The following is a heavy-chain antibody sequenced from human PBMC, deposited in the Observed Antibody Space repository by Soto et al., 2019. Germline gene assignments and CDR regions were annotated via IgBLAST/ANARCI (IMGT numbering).Heavy chain of an antibody. CDR2: IKQDGSEK. CDR3: ARDRMGEVFDI. D-gene: IGHD2-8*01. J-gene: IGHJ3*02. V-gene: IGHV3-7*01. Sequence: GSLLLSCAASGFTFSSYWMSWVRQAPGKGLEWVANIKQDGSEKYYVDSVKGRFTISRDNAKNSLYLQMNSLRAEDTAVYDCARDRMGEVFDIWGQGTMVTVS. CDR1: GFTFSSYW.